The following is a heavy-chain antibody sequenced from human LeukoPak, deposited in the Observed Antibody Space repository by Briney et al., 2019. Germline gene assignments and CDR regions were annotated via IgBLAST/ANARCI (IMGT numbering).Heavy chain of an antibody. CDR2: IRYDGSNK. CDR3: ARGRQSHRYKTYFDY. V-gene: IGHV3-30*02. J-gene: IGHJ4*01. Sequence: GGSLRLSCAASGFTFSSYGMHWVRQAPGKGLEWVAFIRYDGSNKYYADSVKGRFTISRDNSKNTLYLQMNSLRAEDTAVYYCARGRQSHRYKTYFDYWGQGTLVTVSS. CDR1: GFTFSSYG. D-gene: IGHD5-24*01.